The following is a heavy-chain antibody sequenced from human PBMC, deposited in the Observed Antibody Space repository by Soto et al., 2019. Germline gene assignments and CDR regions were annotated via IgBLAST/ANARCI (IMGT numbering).Heavy chain of an antibody. CDR1: GYTFTNYG. CDR3: ARSLGYSASWGYFSCGMKI. V-gene: IGHV1-18*01. D-gene: IGHD6-13*01. CDR2: INTYHGNT. Sequence: QVQLVQSGAELKKPGASVKVSCKASGYTFTNYGISWVRQAPGQGLEWMGWINTYHGNTKYAQKLQGRVTMTKDTATSTAYMDLTILTSDHTAVYSCARSLGYSASWGYFSCGMKIWGQGTTVIVSS. J-gene: IGHJ6*02.